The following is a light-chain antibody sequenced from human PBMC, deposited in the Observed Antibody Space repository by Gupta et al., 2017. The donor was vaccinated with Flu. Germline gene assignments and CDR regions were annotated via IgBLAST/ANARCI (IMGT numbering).Light chain of an antibody. CDR3: HQSSSFPS. CDR1: QSIGSS. J-gene: IGKJ4*01. Sequence: FQSVTLNDKVTITCRASQSIGSSLQWYQQKPDPSQKLIIKDATQSISGGPWRCSGSGAGTDFTLTSKSQEAEDAAAYYRHQSSSFPSFGGGTKVEIK. V-gene: IGKV6D-21*02. CDR2: DAT.